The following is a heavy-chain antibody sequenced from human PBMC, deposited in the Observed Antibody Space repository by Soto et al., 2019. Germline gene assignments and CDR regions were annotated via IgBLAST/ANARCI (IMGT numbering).Heavy chain of an antibody. D-gene: IGHD2-21*02. J-gene: IGHJ3*02. V-gene: IGHV1-8*01. CDR3: ARASSGRFIVVVTAILDAFDI. Sequence: AASVKVSCKASGYTFTSYDINWVRQATGQGLEWMGWMNPNSGNTGYAQKFQGRVTMTRNTSISTAYMELSSLRSEDTAVYYCARASSGRFIVVVTAILDAFDIWGQGTIVTVSS. CDR1: GYTFTSYD. CDR2: MNPNSGNT.